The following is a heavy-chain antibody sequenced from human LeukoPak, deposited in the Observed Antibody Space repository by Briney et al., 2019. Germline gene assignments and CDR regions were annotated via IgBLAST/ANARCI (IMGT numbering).Heavy chain of an antibody. J-gene: IGHJ4*02. Sequence: GGSLRLSCAASGFTFSSYGMHWVRQAPGKGLEWVAVISYDGSNKYYADSVKGRFTISRDNSKNTLYLQMNSLRAEDTAVYYCAKTRTRHRIIVGATIDYWGQGTLVTVSS. CDR3: AKTRTRHRIIVGATIDY. CDR2: ISYDGSNK. D-gene: IGHD1-26*01. CDR1: GFTFSSYG. V-gene: IGHV3-30*18.